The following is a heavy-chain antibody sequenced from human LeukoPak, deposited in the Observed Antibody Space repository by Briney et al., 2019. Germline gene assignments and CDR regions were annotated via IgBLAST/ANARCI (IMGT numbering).Heavy chain of an antibody. CDR1: GGSFSGHY. J-gene: IGHJ6*02. CDR3: ARGTYCSSTSCYTRYYYYYGMDV. V-gene: IGHV4-34*01. CDR2: INHSGST. D-gene: IGHD2-2*02. Sequence: SETLSLTCAVYGGSFSGHYWSWIRQPPGKGLGWIGEINHSGSTNYNPSLKSRVTISVDTSKNQFSLKLSSVTAADTAVYYCARGTYCSSTSCYTRYYYYYGMDVWGQGTTVTVSS.